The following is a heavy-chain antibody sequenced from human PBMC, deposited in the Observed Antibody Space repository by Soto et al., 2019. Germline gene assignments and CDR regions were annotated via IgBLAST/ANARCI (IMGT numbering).Heavy chain of an antibody. V-gene: IGHV4-59*01. CDR3: ARVGGSGYYSPPGDAFHI. D-gene: IGHD3-22*01. CDR2: IYYSGST. Sequence: SETLSLSCTVSGGSISSYYWSWIRQPPGKGLEWIGYIYYSGSTNYNPSLKSRVTISVDTSKNEVSLKLSSVTAADTAVYYCARVGGSGYYSPPGDAFHIWGQGTMVTVS. J-gene: IGHJ3*02. CDR1: GGSISSYY.